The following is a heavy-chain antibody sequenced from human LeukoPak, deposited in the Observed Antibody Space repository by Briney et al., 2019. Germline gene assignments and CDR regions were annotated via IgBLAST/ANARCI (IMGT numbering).Heavy chain of an antibody. J-gene: IGHJ4*02. CDR1: GFTFSDYG. CDR3: AKASGRSAYGLDY. CDR2: IRNDGSKK. D-gene: IGHD3-16*01. Sequence: PGGSLRLSRVAAGFTFSDYGMHWVRQAPGKGLEWVAFIRNDGSKKYYVDSVKGRFTISRDDSKNTVYLQMYSLRPDDTAVYYCAKASGRSAYGLDYWGQGTLVTVFS. V-gene: IGHV3-30*02.